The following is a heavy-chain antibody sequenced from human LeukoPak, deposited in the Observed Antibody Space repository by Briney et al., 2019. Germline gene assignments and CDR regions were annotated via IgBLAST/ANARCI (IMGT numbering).Heavy chain of an antibody. CDR2: FHYSGST. J-gene: IGHJ4*02. CDR3: ARHHDGGPKLRLDF. V-gene: IGHV4-59*08. D-gene: IGHD2-15*01. CDR1: GASVSNYY. Sequence: SETLSLTCRVSGASVSNYYWSWIRQSPGKGLEWIGFFHYSGSTNYNPSLNSRVTTSIDTSMNQLSLTLISVTAADTAVYFCARHHDGGPKLRLDFWGLGVLVTVSS.